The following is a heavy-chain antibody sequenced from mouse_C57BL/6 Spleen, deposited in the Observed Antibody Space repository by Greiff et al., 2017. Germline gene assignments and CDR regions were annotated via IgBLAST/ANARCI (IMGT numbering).Heavy chain of an antibody. CDR2: INYDGSST. CDR3: ARAGDYGTWFAY. V-gene: IGHV5-16*01. CDR1: GFTFSDYY. D-gene: IGHD2-4*01. J-gene: IGHJ3*01. Sequence: EVHLVESEGGLVQPGSSMKLSCTASGFTFSDYYMAWVRQVPEKGLEWVANINYDGSSTYYLDSLKSRFIISRDNAKNILYLQMSSLKSEDTATYYCARAGDYGTWFAYWGQGTLVTVSA.